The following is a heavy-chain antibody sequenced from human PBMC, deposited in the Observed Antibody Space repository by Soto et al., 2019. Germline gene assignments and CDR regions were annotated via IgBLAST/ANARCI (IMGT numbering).Heavy chain of an antibody. J-gene: IGHJ6*02. D-gene: IGHD3-16*01. CDR3: LLCCNGNYGMDV. V-gene: IGHV3-7*02. Sequence: PGGSLRLSCAASGFTFSNFWMTWVRQAPGKGLEWVANIKQDGSERYYVDSVKGRFTISRDNAKNSLYLQMDSLRAEDTAVYYCLLCCNGNYGMDVWGQGTTVTVSS. CDR2: IKQDGSER. CDR1: GFTFSNFW.